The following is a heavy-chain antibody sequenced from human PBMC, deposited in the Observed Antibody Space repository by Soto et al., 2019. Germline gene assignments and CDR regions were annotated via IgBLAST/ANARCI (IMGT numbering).Heavy chain of an antibody. Sequence: EVQLVESGGGSVQPGGSLRLSCVASGFTFSSYSMVWVRQAPGKGLEWVSYIFASSTTIYYADSVKGRFTVPRDNTQNSLFLLMNSLRAEDTAVYYCARDRDWAFDYWGQGTLVTVSS. CDR2: IFASSTTI. CDR3: ARDRDWAFDY. D-gene: IGHD3-9*01. J-gene: IGHJ4*02. V-gene: IGHV3-48*04. CDR1: GFTFSSYS.